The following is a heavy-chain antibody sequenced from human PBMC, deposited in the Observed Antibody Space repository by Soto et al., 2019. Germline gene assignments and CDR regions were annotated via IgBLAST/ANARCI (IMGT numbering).Heavy chain of an antibody. J-gene: IGHJ4*02. CDR1: GFTFSSYS. V-gene: IGHV3-48*01. Sequence: EVQLVESGGGLVQPGGSLRLSCAASGFTFSSYSMNWVRQAPGKGLEWVSYISSSSITIYYADSVKGRFTISRDNPKNSLYRQMNSLRAEDTAVYYCARGAYYYDSSGLSYWGQGTLVTVSS. D-gene: IGHD3-22*01. CDR3: ARGAYYYDSSGLSY. CDR2: ISSSSITI.